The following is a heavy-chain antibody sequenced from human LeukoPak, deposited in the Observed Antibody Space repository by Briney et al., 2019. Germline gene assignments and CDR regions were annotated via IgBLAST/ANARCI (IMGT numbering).Heavy chain of an antibody. D-gene: IGHD2-15*01. CDR3: ARHPIPKKYCSGGSCYDNYFDY. J-gene: IGHJ4*02. CDR1: GYSFTSYW. CDR2: IYPGDSDT. V-gene: IGHV5-51*01. Sequence: GESLKISCKGSGYSFTSYWIGWVRQMPWKGLEWMGIIYPGDSDTRYSPSFQGQVTISADKSISTAYLQWSSLKASDTAMYYCARHPIPKKYCSGGSCYDNYFDYWGQGTLVTVSS.